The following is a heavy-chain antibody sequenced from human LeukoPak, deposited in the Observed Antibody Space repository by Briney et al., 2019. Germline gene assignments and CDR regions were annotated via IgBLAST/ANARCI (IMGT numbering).Heavy chain of an antibody. CDR3: ARDPGYDYGFDY. J-gene: IGHJ4*02. CDR1: GFTVSDNY. CDR2: IYSDGNT. V-gene: IGHV3-66*01. D-gene: IGHD5-18*01. Sequence: GGSLRLSCAASGFTVSDNYMSWVRQAPGKGLEWVSIIYSDGNTYYADSVKGRFTISTDNSKNTLYLQINSLRAEDTAVYYCARDPGYDYGFDYWGQGTLVTVSS.